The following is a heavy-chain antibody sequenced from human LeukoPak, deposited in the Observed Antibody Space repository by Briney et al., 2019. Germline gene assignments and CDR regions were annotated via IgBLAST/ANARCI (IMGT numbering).Heavy chain of an antibody. V-gene: IGHV3-15*01. CDR1: GFTFSNAW. Sequence: PGGSLRLSCAASGFTFSNAWMSWVRQAPGKGLEWVGRIKSKTDGGTTDYAAPVKGRFTISRDDSKNTLYLQMNSLKTEDTAVYYCTTSSAEFLTYYYGMDVWGQGTTVTVSS. J-gene: IGHJ6*02. CDR3: TTSSAEFLTYYYGMDV. D-gene: IGHD6-6*01. CDR2: IKSKTDGGTT.